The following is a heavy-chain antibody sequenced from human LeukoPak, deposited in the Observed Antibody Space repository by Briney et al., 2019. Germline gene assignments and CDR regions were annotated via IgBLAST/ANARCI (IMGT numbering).Heavy chain of an antibody. CDR3: ARVGYCSSTSCYRLRYFDY. V-gene: IGHV4-34*01. J-gene: IGHJ4*02. Sequence: SETLSLTCAVYGGSFSGYYWSWIRQPPGKGLEGIGEINHSGSTNYNPSLKSRVTISVDTSKNQFSLKLSSVTAADTAVYYCARVGYCSSTSCYRLRYFDYWGQGTLVTVSS. D-gene: IGHD2-2*01. CDR2: INHSGST. CDR1: GGSFSGYY.